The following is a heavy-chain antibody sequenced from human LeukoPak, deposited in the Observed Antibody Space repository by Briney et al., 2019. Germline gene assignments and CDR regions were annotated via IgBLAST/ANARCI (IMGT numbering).Heavy chain of an antibody. CDR2: ISAYNGNT. CDR1: GYTFTSYG. Sequence: GASVKVSCKASGYTFTSYGISWVRQAPGQGLERMGWISAYNGNTNYAQKLQGRVTMTTDTSTSTAYMELRSLRSDDTAVYYCARVYYDSSGYYYRRFDYWGQGTLVTVSS. J-gene: IGHJ4*02. D-gene: IGHD3-22*01. V-gene: IGHV1-18*01. CDR3: ARVYYDSSGYYYRRFDY.